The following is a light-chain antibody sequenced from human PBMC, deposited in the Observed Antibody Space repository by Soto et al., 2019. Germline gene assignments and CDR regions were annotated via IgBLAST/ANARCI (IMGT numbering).Light chain of an antibody. CDR1: QSISNY. CDR3: QQTYSTPPIT. J-gene: IGKJ5*01. Sequence: DIQMTQSPSSLSASVGDRITITCRASQSISNYLNWYQQKPGKAPKLLIFAASSLQSGVPSRFSGSGSGTDFTLTISSLLPEVFATYYCQQTYSTPPITFGQGTRLEIK. CDR2: AAS. V-gene: IGKV1-39*01.